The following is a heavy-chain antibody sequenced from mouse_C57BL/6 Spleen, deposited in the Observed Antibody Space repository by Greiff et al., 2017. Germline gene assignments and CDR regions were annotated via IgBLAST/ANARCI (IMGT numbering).Heavy chain of an antibody. CDR1: GYTFTSYW. Sequence: QVQLQQPGAELVKPGASVKLSCKASGYTFTSYWMQWVKQRPGQGLEWIGEIDPSDSYTNYNQKFKGKATFTVDTSSSTAYMQLSSLTSEDSAVYYCARGRPSFAYWGQGTLVTVSA. CDR3: ARGRPSFAY. V-gene: IGHV1-50*01. CDR2: IDPSDSYT. J-gene: IGHJ3*01.